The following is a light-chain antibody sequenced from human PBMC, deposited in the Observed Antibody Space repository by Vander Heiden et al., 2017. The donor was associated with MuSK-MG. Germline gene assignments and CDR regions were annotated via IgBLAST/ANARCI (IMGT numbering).Light chain of an antibody. CDR3: ETWDNSLSAGV. CDR2: DNN. Sequence: QSVLTQPPSVSAVPGQKVTISCSGSNSNIGNYSLSWYRQLPGTAPKLLIYDNNKRPSGIPDRFSGSKSGTSATLGITGLQTGDEADYYCETWDNSLSAGVFGGGTKLTVL. V-gene: IGLV1-51*01. J-gene: IGLJ2*01. CDR1: NSNIGNYS.